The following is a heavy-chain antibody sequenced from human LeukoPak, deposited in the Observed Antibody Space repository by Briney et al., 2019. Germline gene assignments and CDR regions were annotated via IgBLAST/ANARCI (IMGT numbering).Heavy chain of an antibody. CDR2: IYSGGTT. J-gene: IGHJ3*02. Sequence: RGSLPLSCAASGFTVSDNFMSWVRQPPGKGLEWVSVIYSGGTTYYGDSVKDRFTISRDNSKNTLYLQMNSLRAEDTAVYYCASLLGAHAAFDIWGQGTLVTVSS. CDR1: GFTVSDNF. CDR3: ASLLGAHAAFDI. V-gene: IGHV3-66*01. D-gene: IGHD3-16*01.